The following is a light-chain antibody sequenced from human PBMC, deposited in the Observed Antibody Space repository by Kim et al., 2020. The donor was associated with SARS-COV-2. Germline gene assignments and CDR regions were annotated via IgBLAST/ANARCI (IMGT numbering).Light chain of an antibody. CDR1: SLRSYY. CDR2: GKN. CDR3: NSRDSSGNHQV. Sequence: LGQTVRITCQGDSLRSYYASWYQQKPGQAPVLVIYGKNNRPSGIPDRFSGSSSGNTASLTITGAQAEDEADYYCNSRDSSGNHQVFGGGTQLTVL. J-gene: IGLJ3*02. V-gene: IGLV3-19*01.